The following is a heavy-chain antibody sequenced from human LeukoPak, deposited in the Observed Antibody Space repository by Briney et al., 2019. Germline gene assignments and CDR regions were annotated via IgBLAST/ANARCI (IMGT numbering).Heavy chain of an antibody. CDR2: IYTSGST. Sequence: SETLSLTCTVSGGSISSSSYYWGWVRQPPGKGLEWIGHIYTSGSTNYNPSLKSRVTISVDTSKNQFSLKLSSVSTADTAVYYCARAVSFVGTRYFDWPIPSDWFDPWGQGTLVTVSS. CDR3: ARAVSFVGTRYFDWPIPSDWFDP. J-gene: IGHJ5*02. CDR1: GGSISSSSYY. V-gene: IGHV4-61*05. D-gene: IGHD3-9*01.